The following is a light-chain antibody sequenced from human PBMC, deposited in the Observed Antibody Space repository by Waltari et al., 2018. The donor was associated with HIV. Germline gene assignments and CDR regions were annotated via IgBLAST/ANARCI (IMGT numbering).Light chain of an antibody. Sequence: EIVLTQSPGTLSLSPGESSTLSCRASQRVTSSYLAWYQQTPGQATRLLIYGASSRATGIPDRFSGSGSETDFTLTISRLEPEDFAVYYCQRYGSSYTFGQGTKLEIK. CDR3: QRYGSSYT. J-gene: IGKJ2*01. CDR2: GAS. CDR1: QRVTSSY. V-gene: IGKV3-20*01.